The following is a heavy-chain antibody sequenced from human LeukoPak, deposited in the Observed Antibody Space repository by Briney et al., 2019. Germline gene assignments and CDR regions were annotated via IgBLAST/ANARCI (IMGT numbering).Heavy chain of an antibody. Sequence: PGGSLRLSCAASGFTFSSYAMSWVRQAPEKGLEWVSAISGSGGSTYYADSVKGRFTISRDNSKNTLYLQMNSLRAEDTAVYYCAKDWLDDPDAFDIWGQGTMVTVSS. CDR2: ISGSGGST. CDR3: AKDWLDDPDAFDI. V-gene: IGHV3-23*01. D-gene: IGHD5-12*01. CDR1: GFTFSSYA. J-gene: IGHJ3*02.